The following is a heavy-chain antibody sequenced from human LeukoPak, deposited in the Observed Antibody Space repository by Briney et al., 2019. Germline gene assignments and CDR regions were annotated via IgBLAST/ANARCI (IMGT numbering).Heavy chain of an antibody. D-gene: IGHD1-26*01. Sequence: ASVKVSCKASGYTFTGYYMHWVRQAPGQGLEWMGWINPNSGGTNYAQKFQGRVTMTRDKSISTAYLQWSSLKASDTAMYYCAREAEVGASGPLDYWGQGTLVTVSS. CDR2: INPNSGGT. J-gene: IGHJ4*02. CDR1: GYTFTGYY. V-gene: IGHV1-2*02. CDR3: AREAEVGASGPLDY.